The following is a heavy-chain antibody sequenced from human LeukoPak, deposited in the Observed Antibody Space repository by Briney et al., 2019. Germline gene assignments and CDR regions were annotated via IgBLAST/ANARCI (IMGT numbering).Heavy chain of an antibody. CDR1: AFTFDDYA. CDR3: AKARIVDSSGWYFDY. J-gene: IGHJ4*02. V-gene: IGHV3-9*01. Sequence: GGSLRLSCAASAFTFDDYAMHWVRQAPGKGLEWVSGINWNSDSIAYGDSVKGRFTISRDNSKNSLYLQMNSLRPEDTALYYCAKARIVDSSGWYFDYWGQGTLVTVSS. CDR2: INWNSDSI. D-gene: IGHD6-19*01.